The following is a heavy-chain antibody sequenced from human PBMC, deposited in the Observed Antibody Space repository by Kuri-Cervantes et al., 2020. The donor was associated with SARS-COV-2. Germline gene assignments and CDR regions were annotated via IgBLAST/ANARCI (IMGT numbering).Heavy chain of an antibody. J-gene: IGHJ3*02. CDR3: ARDGGIAAATSEGAFDI. D-gene: IGHD6-13*01. V-gene: IGHV1-18*01. CDR2: ISAYSGNT. Sequence: ASVKVSCNASGYTFTSYGISWVRQAPGQGLEWMGWISAYSGNTNYAQKLQGRVTMTTDTSTSTAYMELRSLRSDDTAVYYCARDGGIAAATSEGAFDIWGQGTMVTVSS. CDR1: GYTFTSYG.